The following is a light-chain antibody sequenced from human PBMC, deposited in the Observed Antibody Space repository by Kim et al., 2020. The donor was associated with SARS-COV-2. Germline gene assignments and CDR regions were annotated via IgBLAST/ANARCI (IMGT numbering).Light chain of an antibody. CDR3: AAWDDSLSGWV. CDR1: RSNLGSNY. Sequence: GQRDTISCSGSRSNLGSNYVYWYQQLPGTAPKLLIYRNNQRPSGVPDRFSGSKSGTSASLAISGLRSEDEADYYCAAWDDSLSGWVFGGGTQLTVL. CDR2: RNN. J-gene: IGLJ3*02. V-gene: IGLV1-47*01.